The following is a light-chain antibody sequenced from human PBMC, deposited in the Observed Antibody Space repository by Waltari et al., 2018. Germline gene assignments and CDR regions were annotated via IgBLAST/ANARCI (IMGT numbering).Light chain of an antibody. Sequence: QSALTQPASVSGSPGQSITISCTGTSNDVGASNFVSWYQQHPGSAPHLMIYDVTERPSGISYRFSGSKSANTASLTISGLLPEDEAIYYCSSFTDTHSLLFGGGTTVTVL. CDR1: SNDVGASNF. J-gene: IGLJ2*01. V-gene: IGLV2-14*03. CDR3: SSFTDTHSLL. CDR2: DVT.